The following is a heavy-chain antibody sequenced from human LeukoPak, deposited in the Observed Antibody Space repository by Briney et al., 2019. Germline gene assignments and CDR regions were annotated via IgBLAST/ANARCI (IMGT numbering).Heavy chain of an antibody. Sequence: GGSLRLSCAASGFTFSSYAMHWVRQAPGKGLEWVAFIAYDGSNKYYADSVKGRFTISRDNSKNTMFLQMNSLRAEDTAVYYCASQDGYNLRETYYLDYWGQGTLATVSS. V-gene: IGHV3-30*04. CDR3: ASQDGYNLRETYYLDY. CDR1: GFTFSSYA. J-gene: IGHJ4*02. D-gene: IGHD5-24*01. CDR2: IAYDGSNK.